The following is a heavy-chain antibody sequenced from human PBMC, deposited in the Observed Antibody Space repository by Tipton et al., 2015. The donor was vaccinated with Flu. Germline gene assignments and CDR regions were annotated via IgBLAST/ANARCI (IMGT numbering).Heavy chain of an antibody. D-gene: IGHD3-3*01. CDR1: GFTFSSYS. Sequence: SLGLSCAASGFTFSSYSMNWVRQAPGKGLEWVSSISSSSSYIYYADSVKGRFTISRDNAKNSLYLQMNSLRAEDTAVYYCALWPITIFGVVKPYYYYGMDVWGQGTTVTVSS. V-gene: IGHV3-21*01. CDR3: ALWPITIFGVVKPYYYYGMDV. J-gene: IGHJ6*02. CDR2: ISSSSSYI.